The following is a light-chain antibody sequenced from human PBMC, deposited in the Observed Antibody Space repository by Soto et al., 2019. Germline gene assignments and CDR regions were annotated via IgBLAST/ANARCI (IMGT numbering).Light chain of an antibody. CDR2: WSS. CDR1: QSVLHSSNGNNY. J-gene: IGKJ4*01. CDR3: QQHINWPLT. Sequence: DIVMTQSPDFLAVSLGERATIKCRSSQSVLHSSNGNNYLAWYQQKPGQPPKLLIYWSSTRESGVPDRFSGSGSGTDFTLTISSLEPEDFALYYCQQHINWPLTFGGGTKVEIK. V-gene: IGKV4-1*01.